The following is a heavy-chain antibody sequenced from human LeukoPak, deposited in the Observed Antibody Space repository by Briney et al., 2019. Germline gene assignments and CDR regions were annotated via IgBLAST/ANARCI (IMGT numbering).Heavy chain of an antibody. V-gene: IGHV3-7*01. CDR3: ARDGTAAGLYFDY. Sequence: GGSLRLSCAASGFTFSAHWMSWVRQAPGKGLEWVANINQAGSEKHYVDSVKGRFTISRDTAKSSLYLQMNSLRAEDTAVYYCARDGTAAGLYFDYWGRGTLVTVSS. J-gene: IGHJ4*02. D-gene: IGHD6-13*01. CDR2: INQAGSEK. CDR1: GFTFSAHW.